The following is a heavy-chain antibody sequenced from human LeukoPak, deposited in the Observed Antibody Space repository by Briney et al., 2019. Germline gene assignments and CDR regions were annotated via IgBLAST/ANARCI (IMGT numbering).Heavy chain of an antibody. CDR3: ARMGYSSSLPDY. J-gene: IGHJ4*02. Sequence: GGSLRLSCAASGFTFSSYGMHWVRQAPGKGLEWVSSISSTSSYIHYADSVKGRFTISRDNAKNSLYLQMNSLRAEDTAVYYCARMGYSSSLPDYWGQGTLVTVSS. D-gene: IGHD6-6*01. V-gene: IGHV3-21*01. CDR1: GFTFSSYG. CDR2: ISSTSSYI.